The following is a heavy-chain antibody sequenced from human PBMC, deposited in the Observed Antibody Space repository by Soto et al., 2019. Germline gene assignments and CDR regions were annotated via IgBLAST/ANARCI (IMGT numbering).Heavy chain of an antibody. CDR1: GGSISSGDYY. CDR3: ARVLRITMIVVGGGLFDY. Sequence: SETRSLTCTVSGGSISSGDYYWSWIRQPPGKGLEWIGYIYYSGSTYYNPSLKSRVTISVDTSKNQFSLKLSSVTAADTAVYYCARVLRITMIVVGGGLFDYWGQGTLVTVSS. J-gene: IGHJ4*02. D-gene: IGHD3-22*01. V-gene: IGHV4-30-4*01. CDR2: IYYSGST.